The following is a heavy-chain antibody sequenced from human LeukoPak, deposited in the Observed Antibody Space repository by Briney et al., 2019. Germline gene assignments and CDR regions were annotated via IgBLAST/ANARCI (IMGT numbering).Heavy chain of an antibody. CDR2: ISSSSSYI. D-gene: IGHD3-22*01. J-gene: IGHJ4*02. CDR1: GFTFCSYS. CDR3: EGYYYYDSSGYQQYYFDY. Sequence: GGSLRLSCAASGFTFCSYSMNWVRQAPGKGLEWVSSISSSSSYIYYADSVKGRFTISRDNAKNSLYLQMNSLRAEDTAVYYCEGYYYYDSSGYQQYYFDYWGQGTLVTVSS. V-gene: IGHV3-21*01.